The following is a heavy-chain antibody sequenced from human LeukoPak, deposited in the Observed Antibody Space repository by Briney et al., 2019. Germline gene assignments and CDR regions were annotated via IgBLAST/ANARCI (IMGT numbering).Heavy chain of an antibody. CDR2: IKQDGSEK. D-gene: IGHD3-10*01. Sequence: GGSLRLSCAASGFTFSSYWMCWVRQAPGKGLEWVANIKQDGSEKYYVDSVKGRFTISRDNAKNSLYLQMNSLRAEDTAVYYCARVQGYYYASGSSYYFDYWGQGTLVTVSS. J-gene: IGHJ4*02. CDR1: GFTFSSYW. V-gene: IGHV3-7*01. CDR3: ARVQGYYYASGSSYYFDY.